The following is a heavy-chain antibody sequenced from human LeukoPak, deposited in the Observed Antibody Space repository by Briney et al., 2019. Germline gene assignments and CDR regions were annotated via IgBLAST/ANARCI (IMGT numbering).Heavy chain of an antibody. CDR2: IYPGDSDT. V-gene: IGHV5-51*01. CDR1: GYSFTSYW. Sequence: GESLKISCKGSGYSFTSYWIGWVRQMPGKGLEWMGIIYPGDSDTRYSPSFQGQVTISADKSISTAYLQWSSLKASDTAMYYCARHFRRYYYDSSGYWDYFDYWGQGTLVTVSS. J-gene: IGHJ4*02. CDR3: ARHFRRYYYDSSGYWDYFDY. D-gene: IGHD3-22*01.